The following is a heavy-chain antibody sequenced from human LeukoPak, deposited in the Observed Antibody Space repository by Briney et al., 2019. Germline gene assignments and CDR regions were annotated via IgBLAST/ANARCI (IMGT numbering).Heavy chain of an antibody. D-gene: IGHD3-10*01. CDR2: IFHSGST. Sequence: SGTLSLTCAVSGASLSNSNWWSWARQPPGKGLEWIGEIFHSGSTNYNPSLKSRVSISVGKSKNRFSLRLSSVTAADTAVYYCASQFGEGLYDYWGQGTLVTVSS. V-gene: IGHV4-4*02. CDR3: ASQFGEGLYDY. CDR1: GASLSNSNW. J-gene: IGHJ4*02.